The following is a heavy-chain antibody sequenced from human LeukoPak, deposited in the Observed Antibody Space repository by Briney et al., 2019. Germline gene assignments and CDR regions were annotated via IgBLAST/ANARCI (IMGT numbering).Heavy chain of an antibody. V-gene: IGHV4-61*02. J-gene: IGHJ5*02. CDR2: IYTSGST. CDR1: GGSISSGSYY. D-gene: IGHD6-19*01. CDR3: ARDLIAVAGTFWFDL. Sequence: SETLSLTCTVSGGSISSGSYYWGWIRQPAGKGLEWIVRIYTSGSTNYNPSLKSRVTISVDTSKHPFSLKPSSVTAADTAVYYCARDLIAVAGTFWFDLWGQGTLVTVSS.